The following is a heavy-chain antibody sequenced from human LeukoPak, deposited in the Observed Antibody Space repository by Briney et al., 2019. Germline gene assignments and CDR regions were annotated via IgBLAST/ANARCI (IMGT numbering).Heavy chain of an antibody. CDR2: IYYSGST. CDR1: GGSIRSNSYY. Sequence: PSETLSLTCIVSGGSIRSNSYYWSWIRQPPGKGLEWIGYIYYSGSTNYNPSLKSRVTISVDTSKNQFSLKLSSVTAADTAVYYCARVLRYFDRSLPNYYMDVWGKGTTVTISS. J-gene: IGHJ6*03. D-gene: IGHD3-9*01. CDR3: ARVLRYFDRSLPNYYMDV. V-gene: IGHV4-61*01.